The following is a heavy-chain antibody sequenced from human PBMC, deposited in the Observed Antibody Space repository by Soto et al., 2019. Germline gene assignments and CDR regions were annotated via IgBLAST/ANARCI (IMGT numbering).Heavy chain of an antibody. CDR3: ARPHYESSGDSTLDY. CDR2: IYPGDSDT. Sequence: GSLKISCKGSGYSFTSYWIGWVRQVPGKGLEWMGIIYPGDSDTRYSPSFQGQVTISADKSISTAYLQWSSLKASDTAMYYCARPHYESSGDSTLDYWGQGTLVTVSS. D-gene: IGHD3-22*01. J-gene: IGHJ4*02. CDR1: GYSFTSYW. V-gene: IGHV5-51*01.